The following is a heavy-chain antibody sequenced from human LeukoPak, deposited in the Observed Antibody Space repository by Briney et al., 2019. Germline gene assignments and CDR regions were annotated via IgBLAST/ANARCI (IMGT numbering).Heavy chain of an antibody. D-gene: IGHD4-17*01. Sequence: PLETLSLTCAVYGGSFSGYYWSWIRQPPGKGLEWIGEINHSGSTNYNPSLKSRVTISVDTSKKQFSLKLSSVTAADTAVYYCARDYGDYFDYWGQGTLVTVSS. J-gene: IGHJ4*02. CDR1: GGSFSGYY. CDR2: INHSGST. CDR3: ARDYGDYFDY. V-gene: IGHV4-34*01.